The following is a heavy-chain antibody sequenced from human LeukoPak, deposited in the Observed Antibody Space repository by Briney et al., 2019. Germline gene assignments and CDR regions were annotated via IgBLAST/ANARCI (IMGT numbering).Heavy chain of an antibody. CDR1: GDSISSGGYY. J-gene: IGHJ3*02. Sequence: PSETLSLTCAVSGDSISSGGYYWGCIRQHPGKALEWIGYIYYSGSTYYNPSLKSRVAISLDTSKNQFSLNLSSVTAADTAVYYCARRCSGPTCYTDAYDIWGQGTMVTVSS. V-gene: IGHV4-31*11. D-gene: IGHD2-2*02. CDR2: IYYSGST. CDR3: ARRCSGPTCYTDAYDI.